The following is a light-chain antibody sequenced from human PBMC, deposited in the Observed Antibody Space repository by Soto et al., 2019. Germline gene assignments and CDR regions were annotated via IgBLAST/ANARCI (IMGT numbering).Light chain of an antibody. V-gene: IGKV1-27*01. CDR2: AAS. Sequence: DIQMTQSPTSLSASVGDRVTITCRASQDIRNFVAWYQQKPGKAPKLLIYAASTLQSGVPSRFSGRGSGTDFTLTINSVQPEDVATYSCQKYSSVPVFGPGTKVEIK. CDR1: QDIRNF. CDR3: QKYSSVPV. J-gene: IGKJ3*01.